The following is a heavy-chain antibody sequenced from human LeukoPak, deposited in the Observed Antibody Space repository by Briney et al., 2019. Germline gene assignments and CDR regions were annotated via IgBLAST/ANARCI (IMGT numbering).Heavy chain of an antibody. V-gene: IGHV1-18*01. D-gene: IGHD3-10*01. J-gene: IGHJ4*02. CDR3: ARQSAITMVRGVYEY. CDR1: GYTFTSYG. CDR2: ISTYNGNT. Sequence: ASVKVSCKASGYTFTSYGSSWVRQAPGQGLEWMGWISTYNGNTNYAQKLQGRVTMTTDTSTSTAYMELRSLRSDDTALYYCARQSAITMVRGVYEYWGQGTLVTVSS.